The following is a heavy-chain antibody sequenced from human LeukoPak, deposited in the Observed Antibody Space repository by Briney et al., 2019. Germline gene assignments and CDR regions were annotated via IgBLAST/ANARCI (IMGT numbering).Heavy chain of an antibody. D-gene: IGHD3-22*01. CDR2: IYYSGST. V-gene: IGHV4-59*01. J-gene: IGHJ4*02. CDR3: ARGPLPDYYDSSGSIDY. CDR1: GGSISSYY. Sequence: PSETLSLTCTVSGGSISSYYLSWIRQPPGKGLEWMGYIYYSGSTNYNPSLKSRVTISVDTSKNQFSLKLSSVTAADTAVYYCARGPLPDYYDSSGSIDYWGQGTLLSVSS.